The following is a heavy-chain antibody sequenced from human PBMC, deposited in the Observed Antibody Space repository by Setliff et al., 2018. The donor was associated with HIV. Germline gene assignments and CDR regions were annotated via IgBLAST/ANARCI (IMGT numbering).Heavy chain of an antibody. Sequence: SETLSLTCTVSGGSINSGYYWGWIRQPPGKGLEWIGSIYHSGSTYYNPSLKSRVTISVDTSKNQFSLKLSSLTAADTAVYYCARDPIVFDYWGQGTLVTVSS. CDR3: ARDPIVFDY. D-gene: IGHD1-26*01. CDR2: IYHSGST. J-gene: IGHJ4*02. V-gene: IGHV4-38-2*02. CDR1: GGSINSGYY.